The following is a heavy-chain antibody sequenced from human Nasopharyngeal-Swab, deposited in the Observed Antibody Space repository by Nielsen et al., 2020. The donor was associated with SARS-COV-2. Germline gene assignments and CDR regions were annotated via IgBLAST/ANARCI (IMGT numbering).Heavy chain of an antibody. J-gene: IGHJ6*02. D-gene: IGHD6-13*01. CDR3: ARDEPSSWSNTYYYYGMDV. V-gene: IGHV4-4*07. CDR2: IYTSGST. Sequence: GKGLEWIGRIYTSGSTNYNPSLKSRVTMSVDTSKNQFSLKLSSVTAADTAVYYCARDEPSSWSNTYYYYGMDVWGQGTVVTVSS.